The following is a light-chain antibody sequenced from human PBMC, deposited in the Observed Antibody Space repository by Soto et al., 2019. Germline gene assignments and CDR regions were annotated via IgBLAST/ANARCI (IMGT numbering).Light chain of an antibody. CDR1: QSVASNN. J-gene: IGKJ1*01. V-gene: IGKV3-20*01. Sequence: EIVLTQSPGTLSLSPGERATLSCRASQSVASNNLAWYQQIPGQSPRILIYGASSRATGIPDRFSGSGSGTDFTLTISRLEPEDFAVFYCQQYGGSPWTFGQGTKVEIK. CDR3: QQYGGSPWT. CDR2: GAS.